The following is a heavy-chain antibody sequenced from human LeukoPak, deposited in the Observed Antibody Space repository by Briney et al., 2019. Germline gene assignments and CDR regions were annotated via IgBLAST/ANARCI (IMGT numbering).Heavy chain of an antibody. Sequence: SETLSLTCTVSGGSISSYYWSWIRQPPGKGVEWIGYIYYSGSTNYNPSLKSRVTISVDTSKNQFSLKLSSVTAADTAVYYCARHTSGIAASGIDYWGQGTLVTVSS. CDR1: GGSISSYY. V-gene: IGHV4-59*08. J-gene: IGHJ4*02. D-gene: IGHD6-13*01. CDR3: ARHTSGIAASGIDY. CDR2: IYYSGST.